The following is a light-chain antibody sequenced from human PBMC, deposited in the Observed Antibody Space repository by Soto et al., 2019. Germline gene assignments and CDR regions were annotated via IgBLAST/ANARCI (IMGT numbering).Light chain of an antibody. CDR1: SSDVGGYNY. J-gene: IGLJ1*01. Sequence: QSVLTQPPSASGSPGQSVAISCTGTSSDVGGYNYVSWYQQHPGKAPKLMIYEVNKRPSGGPDRFSGSKSGNTASLTVSGLQAEDEADYYCSSYAGSSNVFGTGTKVTAL. V-gene: IGLV2-8*01. CDR2: EVN. CDR3: SSYAGSSNV.